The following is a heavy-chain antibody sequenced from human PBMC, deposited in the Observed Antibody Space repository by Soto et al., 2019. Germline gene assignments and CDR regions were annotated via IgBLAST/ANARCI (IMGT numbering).Heavy chain of an antibody. D-gene: IGHD3-22*01. Sequence: PGGSLRLSCAASGFTVSSNYMSWVRQAPGKGLEWVSVIYSGGSTYYADSVKGRFTISRDNSKNTLFLQMNSLRAEDTAVYYCGSGYVSSGYYFNYYYGMDVWGQGTTVTVSS. CDR1: GFTVSSNY. CDR3: GSGYVSSGYYFNYYYGMDV. V-gene: IGHV3-53*01. J-gene: IGHJ6*02. CDR2: IYSGGST.